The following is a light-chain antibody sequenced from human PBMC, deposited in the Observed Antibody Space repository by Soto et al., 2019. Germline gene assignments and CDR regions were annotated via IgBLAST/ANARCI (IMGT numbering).Light chain of an antibody. CDR3: QQYDNLPLT. V-gene: IGKV1-33*01. J-gene: IGKJ4*01. CDR1: QDLSNY. CDR2: EAS. Sequence: DIQMTQSPSSLSASVGDRVTITCQASQDLSNYLNWYQQKPGKAPKLLIYEASNLETGVPSRFSGSGSGTDFTFTISSLQPEDIATYYCQQYDNLPLTFGGGTKVEIK.